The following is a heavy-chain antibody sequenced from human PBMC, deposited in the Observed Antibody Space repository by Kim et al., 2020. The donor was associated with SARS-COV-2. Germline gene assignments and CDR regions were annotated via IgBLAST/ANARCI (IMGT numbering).Heavy chain of an antibody. Sequence: VNGRFNISRDNSTNTLYLQINSLRAEDTAVYYCARGYYGSGSNYYGMDVWGQGTTVTVSS. D-gene: IGHD3-10*01. V-gene: IGHV3-30*03. J-gene: IGHJ6*02. CDR3: ARGYYGSGSNYYGMDV.